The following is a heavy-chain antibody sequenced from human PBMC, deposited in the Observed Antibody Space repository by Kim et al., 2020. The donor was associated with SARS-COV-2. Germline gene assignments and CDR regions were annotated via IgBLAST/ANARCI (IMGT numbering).Heavy chain of an antibody. CDR3: ACIINVDTAMVSGDWGGYFDC. Sequence: GESLKISCKGSGYSFTSYWISWVRQMPGKGLEWMGRIDPSDSYTNYSPSFQGHVTISADKSISTAYLQWSSLKASDTAMYYCACIINVDTAMVSGDWGGYFDCWGQGTLVTVSS. D-gene: IGHD5-18*01. CDR2: IDPSDSYT. V-gene: IGHV5-10-1*01. J-gene: IGHJ4*02. CDR1: GYSFTSYW.